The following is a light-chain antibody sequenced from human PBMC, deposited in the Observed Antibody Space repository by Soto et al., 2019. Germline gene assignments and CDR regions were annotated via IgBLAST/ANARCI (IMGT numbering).Light chain of an antibody. CDR3: AAWDDSRNWV. CDR1: TSNIGGNT. V-gene: IGLV1-44*01. CDR2: SNH. J-gene: IGLJ3*02. Sequence: QSVLTQPPSASGTPGQTVTIYCSGSTSNIGGNTANWYQQFPGTAPKLIIYSNHQRPSGVPDRFSASKSGTSASLTISGLQSEDEADYYCAAWDDSRNWVFGGGTKLTVL.